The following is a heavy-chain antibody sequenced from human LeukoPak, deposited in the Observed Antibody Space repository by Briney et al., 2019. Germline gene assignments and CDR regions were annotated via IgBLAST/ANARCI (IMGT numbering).Heavy chain of an antibody. Sequence: GALTLSCAASGFTFRNYAMSWVRQAPGKGLEWVSAISGSGGSTYYAASVKGRFTISRDNSKNTLYLQMNSLRAEDTAVYYCAKDKADTYYYDSSGYFLDWGQGTLVTVSS. V-gene: IGHV3-23*01. CDR3: AKDKADTYYYDSSGYFLD. CDR1: GFTFRNYA. CDR2: ISGSGGST. D-gene: IGHD3-22*01. J-gene: IGHJ4*02.